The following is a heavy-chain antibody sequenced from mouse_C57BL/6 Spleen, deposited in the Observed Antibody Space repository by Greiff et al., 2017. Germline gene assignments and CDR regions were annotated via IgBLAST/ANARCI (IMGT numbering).Heavy chain of an antibody. D-gene: IGHD1-1*01. Sequence: VQLQQPGAELVKPGASVKLSCKASGYTFTSYWMHWVKQRPGQGLEWIGMIHPNSGSTNYNQKFKGKATLTVDKSSSTAYMQLSSLTSEDSAVYYCARDYYGPFAYWGQGTLVTVSA. CDR2: IHPNSGST. CDR1: GYTFTSYW. CDR3: ARDYYGPFAY. J-gene: IGHJ3*01. V-gene: IGHV1-64*01.